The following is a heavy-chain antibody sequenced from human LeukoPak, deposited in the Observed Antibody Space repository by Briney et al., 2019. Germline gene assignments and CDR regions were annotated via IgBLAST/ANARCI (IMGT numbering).Heavy chain of an antibody. CDR2: INPKSGGT. V-gene: IGHV1-2*02. J-gene: IGHJ4*02. CDR1: GYTFTGYY. Sequence: ASVKVSCKASGYTFTGYYMHWVRQAPGQGLEWMGWINPKSGGTNYAQNFQGRVTMTRDTSISIGYMELSRLTSDDTAVYYCARVLDTLPSYATDYWGQGTLVTVSS. D-gene: IGHD3-3*02. CDR3: ARVLDTLPSYATDY.